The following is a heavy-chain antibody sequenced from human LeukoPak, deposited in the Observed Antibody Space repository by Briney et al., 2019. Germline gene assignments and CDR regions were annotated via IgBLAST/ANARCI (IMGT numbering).Heavy chain of an antibody. J-gene: IGHJ5*02. CDR2: ISAYNGNT. CDR3: ARVALQYDFWSGFDP. Sequence: ASVKVSCKASGYTFTSYGISWVRQAPGQGLEWMGWISAYNGNTNYAQKLQGRVTMTRDTSISTAYMELSRLRSDDTAVYYCARVALQYDFWSGFDPWGQGTLVTVSS. CDR1: GYTFTSYG. V-gene: IGHV1-18*01. D-gene: IGHD3-3*01.